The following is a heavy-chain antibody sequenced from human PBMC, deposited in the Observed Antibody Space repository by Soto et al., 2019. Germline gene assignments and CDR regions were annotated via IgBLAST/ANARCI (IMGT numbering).Heavy chain of an antibody. CDR3: AREGLYYYDSSGYEVLHYYYGMDV. CDR2: IIPILGIA. D-gene: IGHD3-22*01. J-gene: IGHJ6*02. CDR1: GGTFSSYT. V-gene: IGHV1-69*04. Sequence: GASVKVSCKASGGTFSSYTISWVRQAPGQGLEWMGRIIPILGIANYAQKFQGRVTITADKSTSTAYMELSSLRSEDTAVYYCAREGLYYYDSSGYEVLHYYYGMDVWGQGTTVTVSS.